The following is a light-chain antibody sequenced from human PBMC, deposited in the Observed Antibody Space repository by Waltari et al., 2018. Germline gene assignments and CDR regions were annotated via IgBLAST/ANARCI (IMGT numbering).Light chain of an antibody. Sequence: EIVLTQSPCTLSLSPGERPTLPCRASQSVSSSYLAWYQQKPGQAPRLLIYGASSRATGIPDRFSGSGSGTDFTLTISRLEPEDFAVYYCQQYGSSPPYTFGQGTKLEIK. CDR2: GAS. CDR1: QSVSSSY. J-gene: IGKJ2*01. V-gene: IGKV3-20*01. CDR3: QQYGSSPPYT.